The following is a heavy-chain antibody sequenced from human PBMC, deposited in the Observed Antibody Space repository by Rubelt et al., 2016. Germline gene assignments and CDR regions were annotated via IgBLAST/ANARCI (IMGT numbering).Heavy chain of an antibody. Sequence: QVQLQESGPGLVKPSETLSLTCTVSGGSISSYYWSWIRQPPGKGLEWIGYIYYSGSTNYNPSLKSRVTISVDTAKNQFSLELSSVTAADTAVYYCARDLRSGYAEGYGMDVWGQGTTVTVSS. D-gene: IGHD5-12*01. J-gene: IGHJ6*02. CDR1: GGSISSYY. V-gene: IGHV4-59*01. CDR3: ARDLRSGYAEGYGMDV. CDR2: IYYSGST.